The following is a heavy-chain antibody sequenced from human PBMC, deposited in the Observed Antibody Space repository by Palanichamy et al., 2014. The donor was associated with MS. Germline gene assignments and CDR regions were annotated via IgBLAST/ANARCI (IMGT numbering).Heavy chain of an antibody. V-gene: IGHV3-7*03. CDR1: GFTFSSYW. D-gene: IGHD4-17*01. CDR3: AKLDMTTVSPIDY. CDR2: IKQDGSEK. Sequence: EVQLVESGGGLVQPGGSLRLSCAASGFTFSSYWMSWVRQAPGKGLEWVANIKQDGSEKYYVDSVKGRFTISRDNAKNSLYLQMNSLRAEDTAVYYCAKLDMTTVSPIDYWGQGTLVTVSS. J-gene: IGHJ4*02.